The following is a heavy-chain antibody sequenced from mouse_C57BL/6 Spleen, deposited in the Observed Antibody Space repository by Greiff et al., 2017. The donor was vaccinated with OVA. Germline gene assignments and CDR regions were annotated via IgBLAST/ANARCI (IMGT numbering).Heavy chain of an antibody. CDR3: ARSHDYDVGFAY. J-gene: IGHJ3*01. D-gene: IGHD2-4*01. V-gene: IGHV1-42*01. CDR1: GYSFTGYY. CDR2: LNPSTGGT. Sequence: EVQLQQSGPELVKPGASVKISCKASGYSFTGYYMNWVKQSPEKSLEWIGELNPSTGGTTYNQKFKAKATWTLDKSSSTAYMQLKSLTSEDSAVEYCARSHDYDVGFAYWGQGTLVTVSA.